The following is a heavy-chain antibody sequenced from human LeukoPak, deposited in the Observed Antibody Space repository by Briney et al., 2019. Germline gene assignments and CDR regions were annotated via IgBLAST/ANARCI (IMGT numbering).Heavy chain of an antibody. CDR2: ISSSGSTI. D-gene: IGHD3-10*01. CDR1: GFTFSDYY. Sequence: GGSLRLSCAASGFTFSDYYMSWIRQAPGKGLEWVSYISSSGSTIHYADSVKGRFTISRDNAKNSLYLQMNSLRAEDTAVYYCARSLWFGELLFDYWGQGTLVTVSS. V-gene: IGHV3-11*01. CDR3: ARSLWFGELLFDY. J-gene: IGHJ4*02.